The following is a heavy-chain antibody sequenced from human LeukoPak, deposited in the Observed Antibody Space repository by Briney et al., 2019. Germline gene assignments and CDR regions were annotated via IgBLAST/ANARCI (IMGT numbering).Heavy chain of an antibody. CDR1: GFTFSSYS. Sequence: GGSLRLSCAASGFTFSSYSMNWVRQAPGKGLEWVSSISYTSSYIYYADSVKGRFTISRDNAKNSLFLQMNSLRAEDTAVYYCAKDPRVGSRVATPCHWGQGTLVTVSS. D-gene: IGHD5-24*01. CDR2: ISYTSSYI. CDR3: AKDPRVGSRVATPCH. J-gene: IGHJ4*02. V-gene: IGHV3-21*04.